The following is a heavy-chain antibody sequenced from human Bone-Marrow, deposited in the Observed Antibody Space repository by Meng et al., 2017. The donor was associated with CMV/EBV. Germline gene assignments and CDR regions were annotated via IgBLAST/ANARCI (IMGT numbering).Heavy chain of an antibody. V-gene: IGHV1-18*01. CDR2: ISAYNGNT. Sequence: ASVKVSCKASGYTFTSYDINWVRQATGQGLEWMGWISAYNGNTNYAQKLQGRVIMTRDTSITTAYMELSGLRSDDTALYYCARDGLSENYYERILVKDGAFDLWGPGTMVTVSS. J-gene: IGHJ3*01. CDR1: GYTFTSYD. D-gene: IGHD1-26*01. CDR3: ARDGLSENYYERILVKDGAFDL.